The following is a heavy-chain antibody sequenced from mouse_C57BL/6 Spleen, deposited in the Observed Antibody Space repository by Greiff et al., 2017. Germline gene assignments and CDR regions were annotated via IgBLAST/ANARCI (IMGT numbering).Heavy chain of an antibody. Sequence: QVQLQQSGAELVKPGASVKLSCKASGYTFTSYWMQWVNQRPGQGLEWIGEIDPSDSYTNYNQKFKGKATLTVDTSSSTAYMQLSSLTSEDSAVYYCARKGSTTADYWGQGTTLTVSS. CDR1: GYTFTSYW. CDR3: ARKGSTTADY. D-gene: IGHD1-2*01. J-gene: IGHJ2*01. V-gene: IGHV1-50*01. CDR2: IDPSDSYT.